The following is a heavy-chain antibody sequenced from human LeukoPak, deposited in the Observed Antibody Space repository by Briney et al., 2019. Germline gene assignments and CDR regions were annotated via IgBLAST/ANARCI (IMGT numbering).Heavy chain of an antibody. CDR1: GESFSGYY. CDR3: ARRSLAPRALDY. CDR2: INHSGST. Sequence: SETLSLTCDVYGESFSGYYWSWIRQPPGKGLEWIGEINHSGSTNYNPSLKSRVTISVDTSKNQFSLKLSSVTAADTAVYYCARRSLAPRALDYWGQGTLVTVSS. V-gene: IGHV4-34*01. D-gene: IGHD6-6*01. J-gene: IGHJ4*02.